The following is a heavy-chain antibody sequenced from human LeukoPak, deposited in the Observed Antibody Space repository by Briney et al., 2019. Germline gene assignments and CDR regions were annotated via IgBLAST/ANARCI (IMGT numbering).Heavy chain of an antibody. CDR1: GGSISSGGYY. D-gene: IGHD3-10*01. CDR3: ARALNLLWFGELLSDGGLDP. J-gene: IGHJ5*02. Sequence: SETLSLTCTVSGGSISSGGYYWSWIRQHPGKGLEWIGYTYNSGSTYYNPSLKSRVTISIDTSKNQFSVKLSSVTAADTAVYYCARALNLLWFGELLSDGGLDPWGQGTLVTVSS. CDR2: TYNSGST. V-gene: IGHV4-31*03.